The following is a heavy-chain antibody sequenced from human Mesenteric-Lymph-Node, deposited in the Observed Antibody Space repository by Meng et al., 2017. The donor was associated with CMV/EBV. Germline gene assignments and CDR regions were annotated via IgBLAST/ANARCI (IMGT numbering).Heavy chain of an antibody. V-gene: IGHV1-2*02. CDR3: ARRGKTAVSTEDNWFDP. CDR1: YTFGDDY. Sequence: YTFGDDYIHWIRQAPGQGLEWGGRINPNRGGTDYAQKFQGRVTMTRDTSINTAYMHLSSLKSDDTAIYYCARRGKTAVSTEDNWFDPWGQGTLVTVSS. CDR2: INPNRGGT. J-gene: IGHJ5*02. D-gene: IGHD1-1*01.